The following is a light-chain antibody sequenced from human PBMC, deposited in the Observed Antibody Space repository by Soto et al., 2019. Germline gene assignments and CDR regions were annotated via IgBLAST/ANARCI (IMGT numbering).Light chain of an antibody. V-gene: IGKV1-9*01. CDR1: QSISNY. CDR2: AAS. CDR3: QQLFDSPIT. J-gene: IGKJ5*01. Sequence: DILITQSPSSLSSSVGDRVAITCRASQSISNYLNWYQVKPGKAPKLLIYAASTLESGVPSRFSATVSGTEFSLTITSLQPEDFATYYCQQLFDSPITFGQGTRLEIK.